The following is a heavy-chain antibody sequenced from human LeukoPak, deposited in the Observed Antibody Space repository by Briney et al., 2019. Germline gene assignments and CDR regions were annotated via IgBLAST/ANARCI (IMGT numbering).Heavy chain of an antibody. CDR3: ARAYCSSTSCYTGGSRWFDP. V-gene: IGHV1-2*02. CDR1: GYTFTGYY. Sequence: ASVKVSCKASGYTFTGYYMHWVRQAPGQGLEWMGWINPNSGGTNYAQKFQGRVTRTRDTSISTAYMELSRLRSDDTAVYYCARAYCSSTSCYTGGSRWFDPWGQGTLVTVSS. J-gene: IGHJ5*02. D-gene: IGHD2-2*02. CDR2: INPNSGGT.